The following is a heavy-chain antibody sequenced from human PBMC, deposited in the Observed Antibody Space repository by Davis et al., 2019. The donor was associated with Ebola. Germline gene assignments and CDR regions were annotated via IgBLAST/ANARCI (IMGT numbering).Heavy chain of an antibody. CDR2: ISAYNGNT. CDR3: ARGWSYDMLTGYYDY. CDR1: GYTFTSYG. V-gene: IGHV1-18*01. J-gene: IGHJ4*02. Sequence: ASVKVSCKASGYTFTSYGISWVRQAPGQGLEWMGWISAYNGNTNYAQKLQGRVTMTTDTSTSTAYMELRSLRSDDTAVYYCARGWSYDMLTGYYDYWGQGTLVTVSS. D-gene: IGHD3-9*01.